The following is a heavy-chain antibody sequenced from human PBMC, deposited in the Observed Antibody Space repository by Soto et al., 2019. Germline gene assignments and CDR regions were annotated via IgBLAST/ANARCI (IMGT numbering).Heavy chain of an antibody. CDR1: GFTFSSYS. D-gene: IGHD2-2*02. CDR2: ISSSSSYI. CDR3: ARYIVVVPAAINNWFDP. V-gene: IGHV3-21*01. Sequence: GGSLRLSCAASGFTFSSYSMNWVRQAPGKGLEWVSSISSSSSYIYYADSVKGRFTISRDNAKNSLYLQMNSLRAEDTAVYYCARYIVVVPAAINNWFDPWGQGTLVTVSS. J-gene: IGHJ5*02.